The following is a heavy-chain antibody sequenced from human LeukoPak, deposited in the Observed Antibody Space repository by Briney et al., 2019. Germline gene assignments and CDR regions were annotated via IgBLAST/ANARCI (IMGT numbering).Heavy chain of an antibody. CDR2: IYYSGST. CDR3: ASPLLYRRSYPSSYYFDY. Sequence: PSETLSLTCAVSGGSISSSNYYWGWIRQPPGMGLEWIGSIYYSGSTSYNPSLKSRATISVDTSKNQFSLKLSSVTAADTAVYYRASPLLYRRSYPSSYYFDYWGQGTLVTVSS. V-gene: IGHV4-39*01. CDR1: GGSISSSNYY. D-gene: IGHD2-2*02. J-gene: IGHJ4*02.